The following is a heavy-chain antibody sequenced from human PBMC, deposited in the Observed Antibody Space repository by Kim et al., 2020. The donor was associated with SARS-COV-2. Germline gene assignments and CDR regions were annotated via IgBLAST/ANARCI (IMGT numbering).Heavy chain of an antibody. CDR3: ARGWEEVVPAAVGIRYYY. V-gene: IGHV4-34*01. CDR1: GGSFSGYY. J-gene: IGHJ6*01. Sequence: SETLSLTCAVYGGSFSGYYWSWIRQPPGKGLEWIGEINHSGSTNYNPSLKSRVTISVDTSKNQFSLKLSSVTAADTAVYYCARGWEEVVPAAVGIRYYY. D-gene: IGHD2-2*01. CDR2: INHSGST.